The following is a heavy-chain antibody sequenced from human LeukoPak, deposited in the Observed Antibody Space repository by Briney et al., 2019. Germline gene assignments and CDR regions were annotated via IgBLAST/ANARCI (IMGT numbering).Heavy chain of an antibody. V-gene: IGHV3-7*01. Sequence: PGGSLILSCAASGFSFSDHWMTWVRQAPGKGLEWVANIKQDGSETYYVDSVRGRFTISRDNAKNSLYLQMNSLRAEDTAIYYCARDPYDRGGYGAFDLWGLGTTITVS. CDR1: GFSFSDHW. CDR2: IKQDGSET. CDR3: ARDPYDRGGYGAFDL. J-gene: IGHJ3*01. D-gene: IGHD3-22*01.